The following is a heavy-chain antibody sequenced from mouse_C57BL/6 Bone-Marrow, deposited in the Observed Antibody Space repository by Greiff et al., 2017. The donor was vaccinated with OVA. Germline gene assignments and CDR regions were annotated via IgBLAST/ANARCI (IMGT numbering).Heavy chain of an antibody. CDR1: GYTFTSYW. Sequence: EVQLQQSGTVLARPGASVKMSCKTSGYTFTSYWMHWVKQRPGQGLEWIGAIYPGNSDTSYNQKFKGKAKLTAVTSASTAYMELSSLTNEDSAVYYCTIHYYGSSYVWFAYWGQGTLVTVSA. V-gene: IGHV1-5*01. J-gene: IGHJ3*01. CDR3: TIHYYGSSYVWFAY. D-gene: IGHD1-1*01. CDR2: IYPGNSDT.